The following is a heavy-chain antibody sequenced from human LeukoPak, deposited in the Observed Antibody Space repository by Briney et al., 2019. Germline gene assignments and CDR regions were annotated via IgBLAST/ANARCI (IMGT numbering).Heavy chain of an antibody. V-gene: IGHV3-21*01. J-gene: IGHJ6*02. CDR3: ARFSITMVRGVISEYYGMDV. D-gene: IGHD3-10*01. CDR1: GFTFSSYS. CDR2: ISSSSSYI. Sequence: SGGSLRLSCAASGFTFSSYSMNWVRQAPGKGLEWVSSISSSSSYIYYADSVKGRFTISRDNAKNSLYLQMNSLRAEDTAVYYCARFSITMVRGVISEYYGMDVWGQGTTVTVSS.